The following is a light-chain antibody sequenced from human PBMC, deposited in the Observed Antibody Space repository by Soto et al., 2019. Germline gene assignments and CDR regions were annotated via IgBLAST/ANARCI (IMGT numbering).Light chain of an antibody. CDR3: QLYGSSPEIFT. J-gene: IGKJ3*01. Sequence: EIVLTQSPGTLSLSQGERATLSCRASQSISRNYLAWYQQKPGQAPRLLIFGASSRATGIPDRFSGSGSGTDFTLTINRLEPEDFAVYYCQLYGSSPEIFTFGPGTKVDIK. CDR2: GAS. V-gene: IGKV3-20*01. CDR1: QSISRNY.